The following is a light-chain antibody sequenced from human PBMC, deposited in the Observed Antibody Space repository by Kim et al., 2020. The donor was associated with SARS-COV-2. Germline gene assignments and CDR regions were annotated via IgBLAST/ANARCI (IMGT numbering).Light chain of an antibody. Sequence: DIQMTQSPSSLSASVGDRVTITCQASQDISNYLNWFQQKPGKAPKLLIYDASNLETGVPSRFSGSGSGTDFTFTISSLQPEDIATYNSPQCNKLPCTFGQRAKV. J-gene: IGKJ1*01. CDR1: QDISNY. V-gene: IGKV1-33*01. CDR2: DAS. CDR3: PQCNKLPCT.